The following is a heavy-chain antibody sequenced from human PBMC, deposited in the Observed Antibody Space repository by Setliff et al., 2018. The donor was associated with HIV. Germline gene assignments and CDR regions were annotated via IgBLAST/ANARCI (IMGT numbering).Heavy chain of an antibody. D-gene: IGHD3-3*01. V-gene: IGHV4-59*08. CDR2: INSSGTT. CDR1: GGSISSYY. Sequence: PSETLSLTCTVSGGSISSYYWSWIRQPPGKRLEWIGHINSSGTTNYNPSLKSRVTISVDTSKNQISLRLSSVTAADTAVYYCARRRPPPSGFYSKYYMDVWGKGTTVTVSS. CDR3: ARRRPPPSGFYSKYYMDV. J-gene: IGHJ6*03.